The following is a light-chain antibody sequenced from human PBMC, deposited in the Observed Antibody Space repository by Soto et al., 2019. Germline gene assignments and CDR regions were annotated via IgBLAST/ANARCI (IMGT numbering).Light chain of an antibody. J-gene: IGKJ3*01. CDR2: DAS. Sequence: DIQMTQSPSSLSASVGDRVTITCQASQDITKSLNWFQQKPGKAPALLIYDASNLETGVPSNFSGSGSGTDLTFTISSLQPEHSATYYCQQFHDLPFTFGPGTKVELK. CDR1: QDITKS. V-gene: IGKV1-33*01. CDR3: QQFHDLPFT.